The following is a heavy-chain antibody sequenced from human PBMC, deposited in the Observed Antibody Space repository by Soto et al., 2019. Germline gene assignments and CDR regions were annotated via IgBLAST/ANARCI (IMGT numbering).Heavy chain of an antibody. J-gene: IGHJ6*02. CDR2: IIPMFGTA. V-gene: IGHV1-69*01. Sequence: QVQLVQSGAEVKKPGSSVKVSCKASGGTFSSYGVTWVRQAPGQGLEWMGGIIPMFGTANYALRFQGRVTITADESTSTAYMELSSLRSEDTAVYYCARWGSTWNPLYGMDVWGQGTTVTVSS. D-gene: IGHD1-20*01. CDR3: ARWGSTWNPLYGMDV. CDR1: GGTFSSYG.